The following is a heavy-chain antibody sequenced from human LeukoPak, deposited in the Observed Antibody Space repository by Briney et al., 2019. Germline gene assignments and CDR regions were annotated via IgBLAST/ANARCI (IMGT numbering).Heavy chain of an antibody. V-gene: IGHV4-59*01. CDR2: IYYSGST. Sequence: SETLSLTCTVSGGSISSYYWSWIRQPPGKGLEWIGYIYYSGSTNYNPSLKCRVTISVDTSKNQFSLKLSSVTAADTAVYYCARWAYGDYSRGRWFDPWGQGTLVTVSP. CDR1: GGSISSYY. J-gene: IGHJ5*02. D-gene: IGHD4-17*01. CDR3: ARWAYGDYSRGRWFDP.